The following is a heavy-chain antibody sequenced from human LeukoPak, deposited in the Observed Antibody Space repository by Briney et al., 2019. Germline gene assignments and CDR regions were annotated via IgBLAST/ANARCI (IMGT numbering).Heavy chain of an antibody. CDR2: ISSNGGST. CDR3: VKGHCSSTSCSFDY. CDR1: GFTFSSYS. D-gene: IGHD2-2*01. V-gene: IGHV3-64D*06. J-gene: IGHJ4*02. Sequence: GGSPRLSCAASGFTFSSYSMNWVRQAPGKGLEYVSAISSNGGSTYYADSVKGRFTISRDNSKNTLYLQMSSLRAEDTAVYYCVKGHCSSTSCSFDYWGQGTLVTVSS.